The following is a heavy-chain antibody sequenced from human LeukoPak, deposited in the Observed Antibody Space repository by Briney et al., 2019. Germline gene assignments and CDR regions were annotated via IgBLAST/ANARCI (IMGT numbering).Heavy chain of an antibody. CDR2: ISSSSSYI. D-gene: IGHD6-19*01. Sequence: GGSLRLSCAASGFTFSSYSMNWVRQAPGKGLEWVSSISSSSSYIYYADSVKGRFTISRDNSKNTLYLQMNSLRAEDTAVYYCARDLSSGWYGYYYYYYGMDVWGQGTTVTVSS. CDR1: GFTFSSYS. V-gene: IGHV3-21*01. J-gene: IGHJ6*02. CDR3: ARDLSSGWYGYYYYYYGMDV.